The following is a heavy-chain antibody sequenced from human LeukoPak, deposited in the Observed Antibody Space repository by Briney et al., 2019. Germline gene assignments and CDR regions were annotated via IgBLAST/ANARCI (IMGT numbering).Heavy chain of an antibody. CDR2: IQYDGGNT. Sequence: AGGSLRLSCAASGFTFSNYGMHWVRQAPGKGLEWVAFIQYDGGNTHYADSVKGRFTISRDNSKNTLYLQMNSLRAEDTAIYYCAKDPFFDYWGQGTLVTVSS. V-gene: IGHV3-30*02. CDR1: GFTFSNYG. J-gene: IGHJ4*02. CDR3: AKDPFFDY.